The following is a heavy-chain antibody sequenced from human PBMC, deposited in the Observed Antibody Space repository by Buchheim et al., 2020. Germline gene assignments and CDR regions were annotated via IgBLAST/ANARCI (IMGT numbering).Heavy chain of an antibody. CDR3: ARICPSSGWSFDY. J-gene: IGHJ4*02. V-gene: IGHV4-4*07. D-gene: IGHD6-19*01. CDR2: INISGTT. Sequence: QVQLQESGPGLVKPSETLSLTCTVSGGSVTSEYWSWIRQPAGKGLEWIGRINISGTTDYNPSLKSRVIMSLDTSKNEFSLKLSSVTAADTAIYYCARICPSSGWSFDYWGRGTL. CDR1: GGSVTSEY.